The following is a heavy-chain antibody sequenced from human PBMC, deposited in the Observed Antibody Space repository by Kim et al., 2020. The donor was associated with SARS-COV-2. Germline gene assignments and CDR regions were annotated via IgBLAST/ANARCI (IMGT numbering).Heavy chain of an antibody. D-gene: IGHD1-1*01. CDR1: GGSISSGGYS. V-gene: IGHV4-30-2*01. Sequence: SETLSLTCAVSGGSISSGGYSWSWIRQPPGKGLEWIGYIYHSGSTYYNPSLKSRVTISVDRSKNQFSLKLSSVTAADTAVYQPQLPWGGPPCYYGMDVWGQGTTVTVSS. CDR2: IYHSGST. CDR3: QLPWGGPPCYYGMDV. J-gene: IGHJ6*02.